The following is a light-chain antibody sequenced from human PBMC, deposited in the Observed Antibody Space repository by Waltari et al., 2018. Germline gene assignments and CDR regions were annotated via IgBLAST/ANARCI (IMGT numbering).Light chain of an antibody. J-gene: IGKJ4*01. Sequence: IVMTQSPDSLAVSLGERATINCKSSQTVLYSSNNKNYLAWYQQNPRQPPKLLVYWASTRESGVPDRFSGSGSGTDFTLTIGSLQAEDVAVYYCQQYYNTPLTFGGGTKVEIK. V-gene: IGKV4-1*01. CDR3: QQYYNTPLT. CDR1: QTVLYSSNNKNY. CDR2: WAS.